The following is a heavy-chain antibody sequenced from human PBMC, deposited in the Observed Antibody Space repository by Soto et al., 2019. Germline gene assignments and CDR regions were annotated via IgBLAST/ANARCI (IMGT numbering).Heavy chain of an antibody. CDR1: GYMFNTYG. V-gene: IGHV1-18*01. J-gene: IGHJ4*02. D-gene: IGHD3-10*01. Sequence: QVQLLQSGAEVKKPGASVKVSCKASGYMFNTYGITWVRQAPGQGLEWMGWISVYNGNIDYAQKFEGRVTMTTDTATITAYMELKSMTSYDPAVYYCARTYGAGDYFLPFEYWGQGTPVSVSS. CDR2: ISVYNGNI. CDR3: ARTYGAGDYFLPFEY.